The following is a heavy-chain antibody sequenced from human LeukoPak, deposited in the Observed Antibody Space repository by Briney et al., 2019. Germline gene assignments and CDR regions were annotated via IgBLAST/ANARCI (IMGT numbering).Heavy chain of an antibody. V-gene: IGHV1-8*01. CDR2: MNPNSGNT. Sequence: PGASVTVSCKASGYTFTSYDINWVRQAPGQGLEWMGWMNPNSGNTGYAQKFQGRVTMTRNTSISTAYMELSSLRSEDTAVYYCARGPEYYYDSSLRDKPWGQGTLVTVSS. CDR3: ARGPEYYYDSSLRDKP. D-gene: IGHD3-22*01. J-gene: IGHJ5*02. CDR1: GYTFTSYD.